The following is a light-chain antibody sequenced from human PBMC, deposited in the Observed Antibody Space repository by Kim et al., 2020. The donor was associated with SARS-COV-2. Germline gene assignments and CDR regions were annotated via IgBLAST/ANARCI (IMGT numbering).Light chain of an antibody. Sequence: IDLAWFQRRPGQAPRLLIYGASTRAAGIPDRFSGSGSGTDFTLTVSRLEPEDFAVYYCQQYGTSPRAFGQGTTLEI. CDR3: QQYGTSPRA. J-gene: IGKJ2*01. V-gene: IGKV3-20*01. CDR1: ID. CDR2: GAS.